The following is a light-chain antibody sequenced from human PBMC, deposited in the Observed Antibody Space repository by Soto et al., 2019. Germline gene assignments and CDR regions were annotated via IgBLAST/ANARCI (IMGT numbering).Light chain of an antibody. CDR1: NSDVGACHY. CDR2: EVS. CDR3: SSFAGSNILL. V-gene: IGLV2-8*01. J-gene: IGLJ2*01. Sequence: QSALTQPPSASGSPGQSVTISCTGTNSDVGACHYVSWYQQHPGKAPKLMLFEVSKRPSGVPDRFSGSRSGNTASLTVSGLQAEDEADYYCSSFAGSNILLFGGGTKLTVL.